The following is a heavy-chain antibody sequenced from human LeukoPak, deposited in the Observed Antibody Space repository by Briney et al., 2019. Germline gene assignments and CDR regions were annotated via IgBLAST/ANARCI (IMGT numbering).Heavy chain of an antibody. CDR2: IKSKGDGATT. Sequence: GGSLRLSCAASGFTFSNAWMSWVRQAPGKGLEWVGRIKSKGDGATTDYAGAVKGRFTISRDDSKNMVYLQMNSLKTEDTAVYYCSTHRYTLGNYWGQGTLVTVSS. D-gene: IGHD5-18*01. J-gene: IGHJ4*02. CDR3: STHRYTLGNY. CDR1: GFTFSNAW. V-gene: IGHV3-15*01.